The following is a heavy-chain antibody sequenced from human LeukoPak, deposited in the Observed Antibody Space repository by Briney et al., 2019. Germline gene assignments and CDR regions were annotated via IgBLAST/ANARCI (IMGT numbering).Heavy chain of an antibody. Sequence: SGPTLANLTQTLTLTCTLTESLLTPSGVGVGWIRLTSGTALAWLALINCDDDARYTESLKSRLTITKDTYKNQVVLTMTNLDPVDTGTYYCAHISRRSYYFDYWGQGTLVTVSS. CDR1: ESLLTPSGVG. CDR3: AHISRRSYYFDY. J-gene: IGHJ4*02. V-gene: IGHV2-5*02. CDR2: INCDDDA. D-gene: IGHD6-13*01.